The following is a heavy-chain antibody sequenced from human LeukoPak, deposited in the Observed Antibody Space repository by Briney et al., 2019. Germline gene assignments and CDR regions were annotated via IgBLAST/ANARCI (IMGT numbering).Heavy chain of an antibody. D-gene: IGHD1-26*01. CDR3: ARHGSGSPFDY. J-gene: IGHJ4*02. V-gene: IGHV4-39*01. CDR1: GGSIRNSGYY. Sequence: PSETLSLTCTVSGGSIRNSGYYWGWIRQPPGKGLEWIGSIYYSGSTYYKPSLKSRVTISVDTSKDQFSLKLSSVTAADTAVYYCARHGSGSPFDYWGQGTLVTVSS. CDR2: IYYSGST.